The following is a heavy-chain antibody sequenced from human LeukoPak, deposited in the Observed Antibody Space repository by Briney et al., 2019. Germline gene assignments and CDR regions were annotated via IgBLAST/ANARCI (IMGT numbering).Heavy chain of an antibody. Sequence: SETLSLTCAVYGGSLSDYYWSWIRQSPGKGLEWIGEISHRGRTYYNLSLKSRVTISIDTSKNQFSLKVNSVSAADTAVYYCASSIMITFGGVIVICRLGYWGQGTLVTVSS. D-gene: IGHD3-16*02. J-gene: IGHJ4*02. CDR1: GGSLSDYY. V-gene: IGHV4-34*01. CDR2: ISHRGRT. CDR3: ASSIMITFGGVIVICRLGY.